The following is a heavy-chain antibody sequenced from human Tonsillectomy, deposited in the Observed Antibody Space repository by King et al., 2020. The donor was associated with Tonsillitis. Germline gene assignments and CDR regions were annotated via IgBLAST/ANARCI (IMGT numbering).Heavy chain of an antibody. CDR3: ARRGTVTTRGAFDI. V-gene: IGHV4-39*02. CDR1: GGSISSSSYY. CDR2: IYYSGST. J-gene: IGHJ3*02. Sequence: LQLPESGPGLVKPSETLSLTCTVSGGSISSSSYYWGWIRQPPGKGLDWIGTIYYSGSTYYNPSLKSRVTISVDTSKNHFSLKLSSVTAADTAVYYCARRGTVTTRGAFDIWGQGTMVTVSS. D-gene: IGHD4-17*01.